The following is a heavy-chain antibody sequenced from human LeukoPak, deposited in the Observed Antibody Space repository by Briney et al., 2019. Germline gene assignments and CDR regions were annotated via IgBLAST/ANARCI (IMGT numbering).Heavy chain of an antibody. D-gene: IGHD3-3*01. CDR1: GWSFSGYY. CDR3: ARGRGLSGWFDY. V-gene: IGHV4-34*01. Sequence: KPSETLSLTCAAYGWSFSGYYRSWIRQPPGKGLEWIGEINHSGSTNYNPSLKSRVTISVDTSKNQFSLKLSSVTAADTAVYYCARGRGLSGWFDYWGQGTLVTVSS. J-gene: IGHJ5*01. CDR2: INHSGST.